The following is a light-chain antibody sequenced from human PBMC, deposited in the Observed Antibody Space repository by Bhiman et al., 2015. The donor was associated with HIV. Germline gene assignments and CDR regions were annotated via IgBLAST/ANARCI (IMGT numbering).Light chain of an antibody. CDR2: DVS. Sequence: QSALTQPASVSGSPGQSITISCTGSNIDVGGYEFVSWYQQHPGKTPTLLIYDVSKRPSGVSDRFAGSKSGNTASLTISGLQTEDEADYYCCSYAGSGTFWVFGGGTKLTVL. CDR3: CSYAGSGTFWV. V-gene: IGLV2-23*02. CDR1: NIDVGGYEF. J-gene: IGLJ3*02.